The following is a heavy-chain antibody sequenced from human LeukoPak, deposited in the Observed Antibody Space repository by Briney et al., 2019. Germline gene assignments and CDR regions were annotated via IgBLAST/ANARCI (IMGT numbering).Heavy chain of an antibody. D-gene: IGHD4-17*01. J-gene: IGHJ4*02. V-gene: IGHV3-7*05. CDR2: IKQDGSAK. Sequence: GESLRLSCTASGFTLSAHWVTWVRQAPGKGLEWVANIKQDGSAKYYVDSVKGRFAVSRDNAKNSLYLQMNSLRAEDTAVYYCARCYGDLTILDYWGQGTLVTVSS. CDR1: GFTLSAHW. CDR3: ARCYGDLTILDY.